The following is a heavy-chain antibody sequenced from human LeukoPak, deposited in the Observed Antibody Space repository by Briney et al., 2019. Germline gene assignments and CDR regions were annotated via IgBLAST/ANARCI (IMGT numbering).Heavy chain of an antibody. V-gene: IGHV1-2*06. J-gene: IGHJ6*03. CDR1: GYTFTGYY. Sequence: ASVKVSCKASGYTFTGYYMHWVRQAPGQGLEWVGRINPNSGGTNYAQKFQGRATMTRDTSISTAYMELSRLRSDDTAVYYCARVRLGMGSYYYYYMDVWGKGTTVTVSS. D-gene: IGHD7-27*01. CDR2: INPNSGGT. CDR3: ARVRLGMGSYYYYYMDV.